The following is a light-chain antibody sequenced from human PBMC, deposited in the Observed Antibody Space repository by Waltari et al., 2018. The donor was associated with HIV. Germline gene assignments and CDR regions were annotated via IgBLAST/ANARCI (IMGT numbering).Light chain of an antibody. V-gene: IGLV3-1*01. Sequence: SYELTQPPSVSVSPGQTASITCSGDKLGEKNACWYQQKPGQSPVLVIYQDNKRPSGIPERISGSNCGNTAALTSSGGQAMDEGDYYCRAWDGSTVVFGGGTKLTVL. J-gene: IGLJ2*01. CDR3: RAWDGSTVV. CDR1: KLGEKN. CDR2: QDN.